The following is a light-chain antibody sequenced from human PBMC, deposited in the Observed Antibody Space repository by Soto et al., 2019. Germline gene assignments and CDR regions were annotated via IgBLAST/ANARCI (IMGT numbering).Light chain of an antibody. CDR3: ASYAGSNILVV. CDR2: DVS. J-gene: IGLJ2*01. Sequence: QSALPQPPSASGSPGQSVTLSCTGTSSDVGGYNFVSWYQQHPGKAPKLMIYDVSERPSGVPDRFSGSKSGNTACLTVSGLQADDEADYYCASYAGSNILVVFGGGTKVTVL. V-gene: IGLV2-8*01. CDR1: SSDVGGYNF.